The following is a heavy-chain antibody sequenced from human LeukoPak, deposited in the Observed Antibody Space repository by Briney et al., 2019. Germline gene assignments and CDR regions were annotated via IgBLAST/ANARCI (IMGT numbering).Heavy chain of an antibody. J-gene: IGHJ3*02. CDR1: GGTFSSYA. V-gene: IGHV1-69*06. CDR2: IIPIFGTA. Sequence: ASVKVSCKASGGTFSSYAISWVRQAPGQGLEWMGGIIPIFGTANYAQKFQGRVTITADKSTSTAYMELSSLRSEDTAVYYCARANQWTYAFDIWGQGTMVTVSS. D-gene: IGHD6-19*01. CDR3: ARANQWTYAFDI.